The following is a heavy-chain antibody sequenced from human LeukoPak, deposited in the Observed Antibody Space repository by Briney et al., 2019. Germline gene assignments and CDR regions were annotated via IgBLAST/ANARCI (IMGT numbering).Heavy chain of an antibody. J-gene: IGHJ4*02. CDR2: INYSAST. CDR3: ARGVYYDEKLDY. V-gene: IGHV4-59*01. CDR1: GGSISSYY. Sequence: KPSETLSLTCTVSGGSISSYYWSWIRQPPGKGLEWIGYINYSASTNYNPSLKSRVTISVDTSQNQFSLKLSSVTAAATAVYYCARGVYYDEKLDYWGQGTLVTVSS. D-gene: IGHD3-3*01.